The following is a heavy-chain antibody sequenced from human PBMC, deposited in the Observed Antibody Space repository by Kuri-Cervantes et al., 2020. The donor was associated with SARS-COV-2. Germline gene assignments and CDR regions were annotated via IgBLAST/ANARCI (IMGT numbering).Heavy chain of an antibody. Sequence: GGSLRLSCAASGFTFSSYSMNWVRQAPGKGLEWVSSISSSSSYIYYADSVKGRFTISRDNAKNSLYLQMNSLRAEDTAVYYCASERAGPRGGFDSWGPGTLVTSPQ. D-gene: IGHD2-15*01. CDR1: GFTFSSYS. CDR2: ISSSSSYI. J-gene: IGHJ4*02. V-gene: IGHV3-21*01. CDR3: ASERAGPRGGFDS.